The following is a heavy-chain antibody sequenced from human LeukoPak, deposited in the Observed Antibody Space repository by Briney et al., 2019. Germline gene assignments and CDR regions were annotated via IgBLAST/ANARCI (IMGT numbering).Heavy chain of an antibody. D-gene: IGHD5/OR15-5a*01. V-gene: IGHV1-8*01. CDR2: VSPNSGNT. Sequence: GASVKVSCKASGYTFSSYDINWVRQATGQGLEWMGWVSPNSGNTGYAQKFQGRVTMTRNTSISTAYMELSSLRPEDTALYYCTRGNVVSGDYWGQGTLVTVSS. CDR1: GYTFSSYD. CDR3: TRGNVVSGDY. J-gene: IGHJ4*02.